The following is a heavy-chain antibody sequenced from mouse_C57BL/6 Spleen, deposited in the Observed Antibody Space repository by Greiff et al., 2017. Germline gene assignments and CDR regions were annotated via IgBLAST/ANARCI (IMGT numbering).Heavy chain of an antibody. CDR3: APLPYYFDY. D-gene: IGHD5-5*01. J-gene: IGHJ2*01. Sequence: EVQGVESGGGLVKPGGSLKLSCAASGFTFSSYTMSWVRQTPEKRLEWVATISGGGGNTYYPDSVKGRFTISRDNAKNTLYLQMSSLRSEDTALYYCAPLPYYFDYWGQGTTLTVSS. CDR1: GFTFSSYT. CDR2: ISGGGGNT. V-gene: IGHV5-9*01.